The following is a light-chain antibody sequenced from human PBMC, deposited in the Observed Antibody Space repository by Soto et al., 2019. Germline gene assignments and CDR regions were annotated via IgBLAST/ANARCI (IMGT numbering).Light chain of an antibody. CDR2: GAS. CDR1: QSVSSSY. V-gene: IGKV3-20*01. CDR3: QQYGSSPR. J-gene: IGKJ4*01. Sequence: EIVLTQSPGTLSLSPGERATLSCRASQSVSSSYLAWYQQKPGQAPRLLIYGASSRATGIPDRFSGSGSGRDFTVTISRLEPEDFAVYYCQQYGSSPRFGGGTKVEIK.